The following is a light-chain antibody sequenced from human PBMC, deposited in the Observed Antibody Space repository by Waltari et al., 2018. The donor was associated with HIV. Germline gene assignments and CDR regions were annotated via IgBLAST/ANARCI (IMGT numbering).Light chain of an antibody. V-gene: IGLV1-47*01. CDR2: RNK. Sequence: QSVVTQPPSASATPGQRVTISCSGSSYNIGTNYVYWYKQLPGTAPKMLIYRNKQRPSGVPDRFSGSKSGTSASLAITGLRSEDEADYYCAAWDDSLNGPVFGGGTKLTV. J-gene: IGLJ3*02. CDR1: SYNIGTNY. CDR3: AAWDDSLNGPV.